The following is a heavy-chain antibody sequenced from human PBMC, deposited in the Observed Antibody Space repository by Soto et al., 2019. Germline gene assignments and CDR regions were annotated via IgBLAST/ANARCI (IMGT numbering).Heavy chain of an antibody. CDR2: SNPNGDRP. V-gene: IGHV1-46*01. J-gene: IGHJ6*02. D-gene: IGHD2-15*01. CDR1: GYTFTNYY. CDR3: ARGSCSGGSCYGMAV. Sequence: QVQMVQSGPEVKQPGASVKISCKASGYTFTNYYIHWVRQAPGQGLEWVGLSNPNGDRPTYAERFQGRITMTRDTDTTKVSMEVRSLRSEDSAVYYCARGSCSGGSCYGMAVWGQGTAVTVSS.